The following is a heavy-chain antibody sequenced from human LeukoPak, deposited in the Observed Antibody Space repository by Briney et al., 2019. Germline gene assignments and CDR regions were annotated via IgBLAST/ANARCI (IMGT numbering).Heavy chain of an antibody. CDR2: ISAYNGNT. CDR1: GYTFTSYG. V-gene: IGHV1-18*01. CDR3: ARDWAIVGATH. D-gene: IGHD1-26*01. Sequence: ASVKVSRKTSGYTFTSYGISWVRQAPGQGLEWMGWISAYNGNTNYAQKLQGRVTMTTDTSTSTAYMELRSLRSDDTAVYYCARDWAIVGATHWGQGTLVTVSS. J-gene: IGHJ4*02.